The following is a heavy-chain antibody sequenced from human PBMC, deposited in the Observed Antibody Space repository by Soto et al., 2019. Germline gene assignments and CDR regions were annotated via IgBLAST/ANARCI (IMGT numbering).Heavy chain of an antibody. D-gene: IGHD2-2*01. J-gene: IGHJ6*02. V-gene: IGHV4-4*02. CDR3: ARVIVVPAAIGYYYGMDV. Sequence: QVQLQESGPGLVKPSGTLSLTCAVSGGSISSSNWWSWVRQPPGKGLVWIGEIYHSGSTNYNPSLKSRVTISVYKSKNQFSLKLSSVTAADTAVYYCARVIVVPAAIGYYYGMDVWGQGTTFTVSS. CDR1: GGSISSSNW. CDR2: IYHSGST.